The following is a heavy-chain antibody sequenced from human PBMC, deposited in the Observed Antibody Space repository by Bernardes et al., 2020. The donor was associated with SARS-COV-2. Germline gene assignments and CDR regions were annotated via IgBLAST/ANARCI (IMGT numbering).Heavy chain of an antibody. CDR1: GFTLTNYA. CDR2: VSGSDGRT. Sequence: RGSLRLSCAASGFTLTNYAMSWVRQAPGKGLQWLSTVSGSDGRTYNADSVKGRFTISRDSSKNTVILQMDSLRGEDTAIYYCAKDMGIAPAGYFQRWAQGTQVTVSS. D-gene: IGHD6-13*01. J-gene: IGHJ1*01. V-gene: IGHV3-23*01. CDR3: AKDMGIAPAGYFQR.